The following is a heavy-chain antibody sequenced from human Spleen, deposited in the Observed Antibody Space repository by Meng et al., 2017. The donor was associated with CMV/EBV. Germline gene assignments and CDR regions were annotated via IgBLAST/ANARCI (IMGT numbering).Heavy chain of an antibody. V-gene: IGHV1-2*02. J-gene: IGHJ4*02. D-gene: IGHD7-27*01. CDR2: IHPHRGDT. CDR1: GDTFRDHA. CDR3: ARDNNWGPDY. Sequence: ASVKVSCKASGDTFRDHAISWVRQAPGQGLEWMGWIHPHRGDTNYAQQFQGRVTLTRDTSINTGYMELTRLTSDDTAVYYCARDNNWGPDYWGQGTLVTVSS.